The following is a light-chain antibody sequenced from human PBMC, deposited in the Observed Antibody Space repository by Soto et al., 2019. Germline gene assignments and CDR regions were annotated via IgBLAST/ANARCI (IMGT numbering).Light chain of an antibody. J-gene: IGLJ1*01. CDR3: SSYTSTILYV. V-gene: IGLV2-14*01. CDR1: SSDFGASNY. CDR2: EVS. Sequence: QSALTQPASVSGSLGQSITISCTGTSSDFGASNYVSWYQQYPGKAPKLMLYEVSVRPSGVSNRFSGSKSGNTASLTISGLQAEDEADYYCSSYTSTILYVFGTVTKLTVL.